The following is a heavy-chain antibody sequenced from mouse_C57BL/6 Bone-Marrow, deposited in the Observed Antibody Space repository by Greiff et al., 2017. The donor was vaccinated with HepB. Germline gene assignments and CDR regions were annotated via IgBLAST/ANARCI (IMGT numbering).Heavy chain of an antibody. CDR2: IYPRSGNT. CDR3: ARGYYGPWFDY. D-gene: IGHD1-1*01. CDR1: GYTFTSYG. J-gene: IGHJ3*01. Sequence: VQRVESGAELARPGASVKLSCKASGYTFTSYGISWVRQRTGQGLEWIGEIYPRSGNTYYNEKFKGKATLTADKSSSTAYMELRSLTSEDSAVSFCARGYYGPWFDYWGQGTLVTGSA. V-gene: IGHV1-81*01.